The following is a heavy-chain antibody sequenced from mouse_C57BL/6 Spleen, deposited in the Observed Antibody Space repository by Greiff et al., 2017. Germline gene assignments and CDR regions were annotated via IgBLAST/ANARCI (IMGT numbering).Heavy chain of an antibody. Sequence: QVQLQQSGAELVRPGASVKLSCKASGYTFTDYYINWVKQRPGQGLEWIARIYPGSGNTYYNEKFKGKATLTAEKSSSTAYMQLSSLTSEDSAVYFCARGELSYFDYWGQGTTLTVSS. J-gene: IGHJ2*01. CDR3: ARGELSYFDY. CDR1: GYTFTDYY. CDR2: IYPGSGNT. V-gene: IGHV1-76*01.